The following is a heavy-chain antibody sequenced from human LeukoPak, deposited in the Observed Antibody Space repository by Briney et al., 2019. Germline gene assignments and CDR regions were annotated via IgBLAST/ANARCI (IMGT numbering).Heavy chain of an antibody. J-gene: IGHJ4*02. V-gene: IGHV1-2*02. D-gene: IGHD5-12*01. CDR2: INPNNGGT. CDR1: GYTFTGYY. CDR3: ARDKYTGYETFDY. Sequence: ASVKVSCKASGYTFTGYYLHWVRQAPGQGLEWMGWINPNNGGTNYAQKFQGRVTMTRDTSISTAYMELNRLTSDDTAVYYCARDKYTGYETFDYWGQGTPVTVSS.